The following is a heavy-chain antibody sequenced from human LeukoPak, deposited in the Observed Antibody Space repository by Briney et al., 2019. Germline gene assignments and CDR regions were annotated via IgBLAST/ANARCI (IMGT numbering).Heavy chain of an antibody. J-gene: IGHJ4*02. CDR1: GLTFNNSV. D-gene: IGHD1-26*01. CDR3: AHLVGTTPFDY. Sequence: GGSLRLSCAATGLTFNNSVLTWVRQAPGKGLEWVSTITSSGNTTYYADSVKGRSTISRDNSQNTLFLQMNSLRVEDTAVYYCAHLVGTTPFDYWGQGTLVTVSS. V-gene: IGHV3-23*01. CDR2: ITSSGNTT.